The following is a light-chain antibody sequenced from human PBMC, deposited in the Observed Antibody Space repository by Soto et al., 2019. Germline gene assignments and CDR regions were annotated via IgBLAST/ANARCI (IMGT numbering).Light chain of an antibody. Sequence: EIVMTQSPVTLSVSPGERATLSCRASRSVSSSLAWYQQKPGQAPRLLIYGASTRATGIPARFTGSGSGTELTLTISSLQSEGFAIYYCQQYDNWPPLTFGGGTKVEIK. CDR3: QQYDNWPPLT. V-gene: IGKV3-15*01. J-gene: IGKJ4*01. CDR2: GAS. CDR1: RSVSSS.